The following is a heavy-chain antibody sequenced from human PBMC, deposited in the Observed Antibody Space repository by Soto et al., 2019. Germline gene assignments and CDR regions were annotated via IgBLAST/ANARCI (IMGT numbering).Heavy chain of an antibody. CDR1: GFTFRSYV. D-gene: IGHD3-16*01. CDR3: ARWGTTGGLDV. Sequence: QVQLVESGGGVVQPGTSLRVSCVGSGFTFRSYVIHWVRQAPGKGLEWVALTSYDGSDKYYDDSVRGRFTIFRDNSRNTVDLQMDSLRLEDTPLYYCARWGTTGGLDVWGQGTLVSVSS. V-gene: IGHV3-30*19. CDR2: TSYDGSDK. J-gene: IGHJ1*01.